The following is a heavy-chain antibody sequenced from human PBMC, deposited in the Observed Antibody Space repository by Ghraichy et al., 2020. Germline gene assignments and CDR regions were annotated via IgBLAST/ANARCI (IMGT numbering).Heavy chain of an antibody. CDR2: IYYSGGT. CDR3: ARRKYPDY. Sequence: ESLNISCTVSGDSISSSRYYWGWIRQPPGKGLEWIGSIYYSGGTYYNPSLKSRVTISADTSKNQFSLKLSSVTAADTAVYYCARRKYPDYWGQGTLVTVSS. CDR1: GDSISSSRYY. D-gene: IGHD2-2*01. V-gene: IGHV4-39*01. J-gene: IGHJ4*02.